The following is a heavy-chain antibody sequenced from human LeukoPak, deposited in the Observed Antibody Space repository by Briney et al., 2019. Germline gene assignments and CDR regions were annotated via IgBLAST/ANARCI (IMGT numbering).Heavy chain of an antibody. Sequence: ASVKVSCKASGYTFTSYDINWVRQAPGQGLEWMGWISAYNGNTNYAQKLQGRVTMTTDTSTSTAYMELRSLRSDDTAVYYCARVFTMVRGVTRGPDYWGQGTLVTVSS. V-gene: IGHV1-18*01. J-gene: IGHJ4*02. D-gene: IGHD3-10*01. CDR1: GYTFTSYD. CDR2: ISAYNGNT. CDR3: ARVFTMVRGVTRGPDY.